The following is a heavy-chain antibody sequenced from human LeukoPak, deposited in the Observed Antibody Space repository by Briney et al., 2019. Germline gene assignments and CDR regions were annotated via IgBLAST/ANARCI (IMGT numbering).Heavy chain of an antibody. CDR1: GGSFSDFH. CDR2: INHSGNT. CDR3: ARGKVTRDWYFDL. V-gene: IGHV4-34*01. D-gene: IGHD4-17*01. J-gene: IGHJ2*01. Sequence: SETLSLTCTVYGGSFSDFHWSWIRLPPGKGLEWIGEINHSGNTNYNPSLKSRVTISIDTSKNQFSLKLSSVTAADTAVYYCARGKVTRDWYFDLWGRGTLATVSS.